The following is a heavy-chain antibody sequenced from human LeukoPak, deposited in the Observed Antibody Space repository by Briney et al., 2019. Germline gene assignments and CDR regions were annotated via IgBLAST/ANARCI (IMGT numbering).Heavy chain of an antibody. J-gene: IGHJ4*02. CDR3: ARQVLLGYSGSLRHFDY. Sequence: SETLSLTCAVYGGSFSGYYWSWIRQPPGKGLEWIGEINHSGSTNYNPSLKSRVTISVDTSKNQFSLKLSSVTAADTAVYYCARQVLLGYSGSLRHFDYWGQGTLVTVSS. V-gene: IGHV4-34*01. CDR1: GGSFSGYY. CDR2: INHSGST. D-gene: IGHD1-26*01.